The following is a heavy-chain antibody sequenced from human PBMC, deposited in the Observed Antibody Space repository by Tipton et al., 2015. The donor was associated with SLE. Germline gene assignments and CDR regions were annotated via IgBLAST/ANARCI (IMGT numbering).Heavy chain of an antibody. CDR1: GFTFSRYA. CDR3: AREGNDFVSGIFSPFFDS. V-gene: IGHV3-30*04. D-gene: IGHD3-10*01. Sequence: SLRLSCAASGFTFSRYALHWVRQAPGKGLEWVAVIVYDGSKEHYADSVKGRFTISRDNSKNTVYLQINSLRPEDTALYYCAREGNDFVSGIFSPFFDSWGQGTLVTVSS. J-gene: IGHJ4*02. CDR2: IVYDGSKE.